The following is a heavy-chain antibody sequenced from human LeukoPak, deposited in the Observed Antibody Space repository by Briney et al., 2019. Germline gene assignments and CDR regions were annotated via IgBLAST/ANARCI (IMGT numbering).Heavy chain of an antibody. V-gene: IGHV3-30*02. CDR2: ISDNGNNK. D-gene: IGHD3-22*01. J-gene: IGHJ4*02. CDR1: GFTFSSYG. Sequence: GGSLRLSCAASGFTFSSYGIHWVRQAPGKGLEWVAFISDNGNNKNYADSVKGRFTISRDDYKNTLYLQLNSLRTEDTALYYCARSLGYYDSSGYYRLDYWGQGTLVTVSS. CDR3: ARSLGYYDSSGYYRLDY.